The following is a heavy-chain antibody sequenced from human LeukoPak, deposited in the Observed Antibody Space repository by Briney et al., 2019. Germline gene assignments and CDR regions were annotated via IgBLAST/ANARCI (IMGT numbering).Heavy chain of an antibody. CDR3: AKDQGDGWYYFDY. CDR1: GFTFSSYT. Sequence: GGSLRLSCAASGFTFSSYTMNWVRQAPGKGLEWVSSITSTSRYIYYADSVKGRFTISRDNSKNTLYLQMNSLRAEDTAVYYCAKDQGDGWYYFDYWGQGTLVTVSS. D-gene: IGHD5-24*01. CDR2: ITSTSRYI. V-gene: IGHV3-21*04. J-gene: IGHJ4*02.